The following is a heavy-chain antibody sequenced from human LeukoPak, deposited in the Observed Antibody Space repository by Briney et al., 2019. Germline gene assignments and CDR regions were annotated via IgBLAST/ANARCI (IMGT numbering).Heavy chain of an antibody. D-gene: IGHD3-10*01. Sequence: GGSLRLSCAASGFTFSTYSMNWVRQAPGKGLEWVSDIDSGSNNIHYADSVKGRFTISRDDAKNTVFLQMSSLRAEDTALYYCARKSASGNYPLDYWGQGTLVTVSS. V-gene: IGHV3-48*01. CDR3: ARKSASGNYPLDY. CDR2: IDSGSNNI. CDR1: GFTFSTYS. J-gene: IGHJ4*02.